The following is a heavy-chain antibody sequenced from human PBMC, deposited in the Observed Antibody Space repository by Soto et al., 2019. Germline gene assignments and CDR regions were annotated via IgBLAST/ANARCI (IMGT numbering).Heavy chain of an antibody. V-gene: IGHV4-59*01. CDR2: LYYSGIN. CDR3: ARPMADSDWYYGMAV. Sequence: QVQLQESGPGLVKPSETLSLTCTVSGASIRSYFWSWIRQSPGKGLEWIGYLYYSGINNYNPSLKSRLTLSAVTSRNQFSLPLNSVPAAATAVYYCARPMADSDWYYGMAVWGQGTTVTVTS. J-gene: IGHJ6*02. D-gene: IGHD3-9*01. CDR1: GASIRSYF.